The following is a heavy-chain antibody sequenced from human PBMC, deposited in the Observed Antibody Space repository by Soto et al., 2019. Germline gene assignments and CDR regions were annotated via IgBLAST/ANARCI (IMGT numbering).Heavy chain of an antibody. CDR3: ARTEYGDFDF. Sequence: GGSLRLSCTASGFGFSNYGMHWVRQAPGKGLEWVAGIFYDGSKKFYADSVKGRFTISRDNSKNSLYLQMSSLRAEDTAVYYCARTEYGDFDFWGQVTLGTVSS. V-gene: IGHV3-30*03. CDR1: GFGFSNYG. J-gene: IGHJ4*02. D-gene: IGHD4-17*01. CDR2: IFYDGSKK.